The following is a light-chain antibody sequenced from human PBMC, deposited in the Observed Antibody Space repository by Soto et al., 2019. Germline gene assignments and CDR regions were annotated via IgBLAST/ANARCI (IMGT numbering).Light chain of an antibody. J-gene: IGKJ2*01. V-gene: IGKV3-20*01. CDR2: GAS. CDR3: QQFYSTPQT. Sequence: EIVLTQSPGTLSLSPGARATLSCRASQSVDSNYLAWYQHKPGQAPRLLIYGASTRATGIPDRFSGSGSGTDFTLTISRLEPDDVAVYFCQQFYSTPQTFGQGTKVEIK. CDR1: QSVDSNY.